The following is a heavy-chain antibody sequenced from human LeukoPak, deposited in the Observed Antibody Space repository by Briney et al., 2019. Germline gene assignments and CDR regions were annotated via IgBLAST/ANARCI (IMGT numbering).Heavy chain of an antibody. J-gene: IGHJ4*02. CDR1: GGSISSGDYY. CDR3: ARDIGAAAGMGH. CDR2: IYYSGST. D-gene: IGHD6-13*01. V-gene: IGHV4-30-4*01. Sequence: SQTLSLTCTVSGGSISSGDYYWSWIRQPPGKGPEWIGYIYYSGSTYYNPSLKSRVTISVDTSKNQFSLKLSSVTAADTAVYYCARDIGAAAGMGHWGQGTLVTVSS.